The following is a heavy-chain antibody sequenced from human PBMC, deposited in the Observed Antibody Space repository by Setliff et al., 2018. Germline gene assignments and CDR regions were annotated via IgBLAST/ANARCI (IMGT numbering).Heavy chain of an antibody. D-gene: IGHD3-10*01. CDR2: IHDSGNPT. CDR1: GFTFSNYY. Sequence: PGGSLRLSCAASGFTFSNYYMTWIRQAPGKGLEWISYIHDSGNPTYYADSVKGRFTASRDNAKNSLYLQMNILEVEDTAVYYCVRDWAPGDDHWGRGTLVTVSS. CDR3: VRDWAPGDDH. V-gene: IGHV3-11*04. J-gene: IGHJ4*02.